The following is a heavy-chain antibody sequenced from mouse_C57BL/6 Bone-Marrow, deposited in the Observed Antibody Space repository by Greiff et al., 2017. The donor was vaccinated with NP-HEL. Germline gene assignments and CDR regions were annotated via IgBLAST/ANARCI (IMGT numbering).Heavy chain of an antibody. CDR3: TRDFTTVVADYAMDY. D-gene: IGHD1-1*01. CDR2: IRNKANNHAT. V-gene: IGHV6-6*01. CDR1: GFTFSDAW. J-gene: IGHJ4*01. Sequence: EVKLMESGGGLVQPGGSMKLSCAASGFTFSDAWMDWVRQSPEKGLEWVAEIRNKANNHATYYAESVKGRFTISRDDSKSSVYLQMNSLRAEDTGIYYCTRDFTTVVADYAMDYWGQGTSVTVSS.